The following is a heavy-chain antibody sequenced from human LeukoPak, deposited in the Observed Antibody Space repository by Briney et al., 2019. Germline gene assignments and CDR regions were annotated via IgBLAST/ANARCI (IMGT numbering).Heavy chain of an antibody. CDR3: AREARFSSYYYYGMDV. Sequence: PGGSLRLSCAASGFTFSSYGMHWVRQAPGKGLEWVAVIWYDGSNKYYADSVKGRFTISRDNSKNTLYLQMNSLRAEDTAVYYCAREARFSSYYYYGMDVWGQGTTVTVSS. CDR1: GFTFSSYG. D-gene: IGHD3-10*01. J-gene: IGHJ6*02. CDR2: IWYDGSNK. V-gene: IGHV3-33*01.